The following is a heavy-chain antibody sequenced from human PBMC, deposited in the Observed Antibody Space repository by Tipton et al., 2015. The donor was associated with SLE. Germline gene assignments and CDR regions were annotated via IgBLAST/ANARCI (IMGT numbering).Heavy chain of an antibody. CDR2: IHNGGTP. Sequence: TLSLTCTVSGDSISRSRYYWGWVRQPPGKGLEWLGGIHNGGTPFYNPSLKSRVTISLDTSENRFSLKLTSVTAADTAVYYCARLWVSVVVIAKEYYFENWGQGTLVTVSS. J-gene: IGHJ4*02. CDR3: ARLWVSVVVIAKEYYFEN. D-gene: IGHD2-21*01. CDR1: GDSISRSRYY. V-gene: IGHV4-39*01.